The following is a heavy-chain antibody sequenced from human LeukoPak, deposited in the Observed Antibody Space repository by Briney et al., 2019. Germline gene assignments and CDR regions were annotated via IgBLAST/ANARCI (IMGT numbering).Heavy chain of an antibody. CDR2: FDPEDGET. CDR1: GYTLTELS. D-gene: IGHD5-12*01. J-gene: IGHJ4*02. Sequence: GASVKVSCKVSGYTLTELSMHWVRQAPGKGLEWMGGFDPEDGETIYAQKFQGRVTMTEDTSTDTAYMELSSLRSEDTAVYYCATETMGYSGYDRKKAFDYWGQGTLVTVSS. CDR3: ATETMGYSGYDRKKAFDY. V-gene: IGHV1-24*01.